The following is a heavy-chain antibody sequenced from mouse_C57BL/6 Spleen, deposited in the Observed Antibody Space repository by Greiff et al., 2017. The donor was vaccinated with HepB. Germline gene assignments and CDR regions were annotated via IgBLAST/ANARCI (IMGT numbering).Heavy chain of an antibody. J-gene: IGHJ2*01. CDR2: IYPRSGNT. V-gene: IGHV1-81*01. CDR1: GYTFTSYG. CDR3: ARNDYSNSFDY. D-gene: IGHD2-5*01. Sequence: VQLQESGAELARPGASVKLSCKASGYTFTSYGISWVKQRTGQGLEWIGEIYPRSGNTYYNEKFKGKATLTADKSSSTAYMELRSLTSEDSAVYFCARNDYSNSFDYWGQGTTLTVSS.